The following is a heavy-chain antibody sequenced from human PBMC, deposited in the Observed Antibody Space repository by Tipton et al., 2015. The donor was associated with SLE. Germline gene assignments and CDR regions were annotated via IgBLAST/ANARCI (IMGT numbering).Heavy chain of an antibody. CDR1: GYTFTTYW. CDR2: IDPDDSNA. Sequence: VQLVQSGAEVKRPGESLKISCEGSGYTFTTYWMGWVRQRPGKGLEWMGIIDPDDSNARYSPSFQGQVTMSADKSISTAYLQWSSLKASDTAIYYCARLSDYGDYDGDYWGQGTPVSVSS. J-gene: IGHJ4*02. CDR3: ARLSDYGDYDGDY. V-gene: IGHV5-51*03. D-gene: IGHD4-17*01.